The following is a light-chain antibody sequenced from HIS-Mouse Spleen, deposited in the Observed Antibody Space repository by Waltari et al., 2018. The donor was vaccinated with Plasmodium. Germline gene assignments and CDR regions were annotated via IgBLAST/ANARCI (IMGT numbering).Light chain of an antibody. V-gene: IGLV3-19*01. J-gene: IGLJ2*01. Sequence: SSELTQDPAVSVALGQTVRITCQGDSLRSYYASWYQPKPGQAPVLVIYGKNNRPSGIPDRFSGSSSGNTASSTITGAQAEDEADYYCNSRDSSGNHLGVVFGGGTKLTVL. CDR3: NSRDSSGNHLGVV. CDR1: SLRSYY. CDR2: GKN.